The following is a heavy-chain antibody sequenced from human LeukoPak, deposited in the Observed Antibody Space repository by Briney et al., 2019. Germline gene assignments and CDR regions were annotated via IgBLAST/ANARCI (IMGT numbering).Heavy chain of an antibody. CDR3: ARGPNCGGDCYHFDY. V-gene: IGHV1-2*02. J-gene: IGHJ4*02. CDR2: INPNRGGT. CDR1: GYTFTGYY. D-gene: IGHD2-21*01. Sequence: ASVKVSCKAFGYTFTGYYMHWVRQAPGQGLEWMGWINPNRGGTNYAQKLQGRVTMTRDTTINTAYMELSRLRSDDTAVYYCARGPNCGGDCYHFDYWGQGTLVSVSS.